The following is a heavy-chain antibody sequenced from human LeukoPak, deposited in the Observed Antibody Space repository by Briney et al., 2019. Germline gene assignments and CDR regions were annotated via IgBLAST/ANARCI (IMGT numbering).Heavy chain of an antibody. CDR3: ASVEYYDFWSGYPTYYFDY. CDR2: IYHSGST. D-gene: IGHD3-3*01. V-gene: IGHV4-38-2*01. CDR1: GYSISSGYY. Sequence: SETLSLTCAVSGYSISSGYYWGWIRQPPGKGLEWMGSIYHSGSTYYNPSLKSRVTISVDTSKNQFSLKLSSVTAADTAVYYCASVEYYDFWSGYPTYYFDYWGQGTLVTVSS. J-gene: IGHJ4*02.